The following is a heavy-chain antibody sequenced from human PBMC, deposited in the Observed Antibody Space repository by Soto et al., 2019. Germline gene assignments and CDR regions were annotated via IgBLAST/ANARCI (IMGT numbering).Heavy chain of an antibody. V-gene: IGHV3-23*01. D-gene: IGHD3-10*01. J-gene: IGHJ4*02. CDR2: ISGSGTSR. CDR1: GFTFSTYA. Sequence: GGSLRLSCAASGFTFSTYAMSWVRQAPGKGLEWVSAISGSGTSRYYADSAKGRFSISRDNSKNTLFLQLNSLRAEDTAVYYCAKELLRLGESLERYFDYWGQGTPVTVSS. CDR3: AKELLRLGESLERYFDY.